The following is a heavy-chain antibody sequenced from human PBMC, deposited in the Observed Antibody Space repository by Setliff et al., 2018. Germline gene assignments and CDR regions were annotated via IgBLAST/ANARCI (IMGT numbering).Heavy chain of an antibody. D-gene: IGHD3-22*01. V-gene: IGHV1-46*01. CDR1: GYTFTSHY. Sequence: ASVKVSCKASGYTFTSHYMHWVRQAPGLGLEWMGTINPSSGRTSYAQKLQGRVTMTRDTSTSTVYMDMSSLRSEDTAVYYCARDVFPYHYEGAFDIWGQGTMVTVS. CDR3: ARDVFPYHYEGAFDI. CDR2: INPSSGRT. J-gene: IGHJ3*02.